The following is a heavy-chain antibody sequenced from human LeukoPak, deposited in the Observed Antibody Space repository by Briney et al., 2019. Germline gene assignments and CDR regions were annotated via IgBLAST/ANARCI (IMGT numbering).Heavy chain of an antibody. D-gene: IGHD3-22*01. CDR3: AKDSRSDSSGYYNY. CDR1: GFTFSSYA. J-gene: IGHJ4*02. V-gene: IGHV3-23*01. Sequence: PGGSLRLSCAASGFTFSSYAMSWVRQAPGKGLRWVSAFSGSGGSTYYADSVKGRFTISRDNSKNTLYLQMNSLRAEDTAVYYCAKDSRSDSSGYYNYWGQGTLVTVSS. CDR2: FSGSGGST.